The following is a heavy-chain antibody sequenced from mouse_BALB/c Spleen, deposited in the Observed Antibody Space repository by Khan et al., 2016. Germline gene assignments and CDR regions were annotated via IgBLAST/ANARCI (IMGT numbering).Heavy chain of an antibody. CDR3: VRWRYGNYLYQAMDY. J-gene: IGHJ4*01. CDR1: GYTFTRFW. V-gene: IGHV1-7*01. D-gene: IGHD2-10*02. Sequence: QVQLQQSGAELAKPGASVKMSCKASGYTFTRFWMHWVKQRPGQGLEWIGYINPGSNYTDYNQNFKDKATLTADKSSSTAYMLMSSLTSEDSAFYFFVRWRYGNYLYQAMDYGGQGISVPVSS. CDR2: INPGSNYT.